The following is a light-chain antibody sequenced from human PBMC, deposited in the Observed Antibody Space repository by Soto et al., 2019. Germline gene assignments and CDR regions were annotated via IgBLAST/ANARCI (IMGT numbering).Light chain of an antibody. CDR2: WAS. CDR3: QQYYSTPLT. V-gene: IGKV4-1*01. J-gene: IGKJ1*01. Sequence: DIVMTQSPDSLAVSLGERATINCKSSQSVLYSSNNKNYLAWYQQKPGQPPKLLIYWASTRESGVPARFSVSGSGPDFTLTISSLQAEDVAVSYCQQYYSTPLTFGQGTKVEIK. CDR1: QSVLYSSNNKNY.